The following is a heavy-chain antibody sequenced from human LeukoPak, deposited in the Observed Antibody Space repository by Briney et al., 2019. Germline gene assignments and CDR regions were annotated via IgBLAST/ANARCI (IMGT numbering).Heavy chain of an antibody. CDR2: IYYSGST. D-gene: IGHD1-26*01. CDR1: GGSISTDDNY. CDR3: ARDQVGAIDY. V-gene: IGHV4-30-4*01. J-gene: IGHJ4*02. Sequence: SQTLSLTCTVSGGSISTDDNYWSWLRQPPGKGLEWIGYIYYSGSTYYNPSFKSRVTISVDTSKNQFSLKLSSVTAADTAVYYCARDQVGAIDYWGQGTLVTVSS.